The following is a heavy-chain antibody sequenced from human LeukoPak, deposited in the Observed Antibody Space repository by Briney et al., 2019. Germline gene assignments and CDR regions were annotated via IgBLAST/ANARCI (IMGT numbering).Heavy chain of an antibody. J-gene: IGHJ4*02. D-gene: IGHD3-22*01. V-gene: IGHV3-23*01. CDR1: GFTFSSYA. CDR3: AKDPTYYYDSSGVTPGYFDY. Sequence: GGSLRLSCAASGFTFSSYAMSWVRQAPGKGLERVSAISGSGGSTYYADSVKGRFTISRDNSKNTLYLQMNSLRAEDTAVYYRAKDPTYYYDSSGVTPGYFDYWGQGTLVTVSS. CDR2: ISGSGGST.